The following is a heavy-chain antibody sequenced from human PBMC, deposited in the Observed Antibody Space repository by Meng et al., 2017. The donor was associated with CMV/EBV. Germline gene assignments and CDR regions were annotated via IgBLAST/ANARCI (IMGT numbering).Heavy chain of an antibody. CDR3: ARSGVAAAMNWFDP. D-gene: IGHD2-15*01. J-gene: IGHJ5*02. CDR2: VYWNGNK. V-gene: IGHV2-5*01. Sequence: SGPTLVKPPQTLTLTCTFSGFSLSTSGVGVGWIRQPPGKALEWLALVYWNGNKRYSPSLKSRLTITKDTSKNQVVLTMTNVDPVDTGTYYCARSGVAAAMNWFDPWDQGTLVTVSS. CDR1: GFSLSTSGVG.